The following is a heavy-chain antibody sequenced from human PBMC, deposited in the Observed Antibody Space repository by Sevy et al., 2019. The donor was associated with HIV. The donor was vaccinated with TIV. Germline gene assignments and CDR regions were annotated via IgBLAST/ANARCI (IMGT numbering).Heavy chain of an antibody. D-gene: IGHD3-16*02. V-gene: IGHV3-33*01. CDR3: ARDRVSMITFGGVIVIDQYYYYGMDV. CDR2: IWYDGSNK. Sequence: GGSLRLSCAASGFTFSSYGMHWVRQAPGKGLEWVAVIWYDGSNKYYADSVKGRFTISRDNSKNTLYLQMNSLGAEDTAVYYCARDRVSMITFGGVIVIDQYYYYGMDVWGQGTTVTVSS. J-gene: IGHJ6*02. CDR1: GFTFSSYG.